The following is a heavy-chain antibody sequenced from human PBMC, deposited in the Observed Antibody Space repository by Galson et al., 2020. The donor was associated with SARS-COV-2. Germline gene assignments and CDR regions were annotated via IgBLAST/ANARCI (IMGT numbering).Heavy chain of an antibody. Sequence: GRSLRLSCAASGFTFSSYWMSCVRQAPGKGLEWVAHIKQDGSEKYYVDSVKGRFTISRDNAKNSLYLQMNSLRAEDTAVYYCAREGYSYGSDGMDVWGQGTTVTVSS. CDR1: GFTFSSYW. D-gene: IGHD5-18*01. V-gene: IGHV3-7*01. CDR3: AREGYSYGSDGMDV. J-gene: IGHJ6*02. CDR2: IKQDGSEK.